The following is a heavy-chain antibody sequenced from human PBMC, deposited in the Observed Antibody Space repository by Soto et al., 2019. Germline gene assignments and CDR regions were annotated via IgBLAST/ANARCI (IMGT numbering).Heavy chain of an antibody. D-gene: IGHD1-26*01. V-gene: IGHV4-28*01. CDR3: ARREIQGPIDY. CDR2: IYYSGTT. CDR1: GYSISSSNW. J-gene: IGHJ4*02. Sequence: QVQLQESGPGLVKPSDTLSLTCAVSGYSISSSNWWGWIRQPPGKGLEWIGYIYYSGTTYYNPSLKRRVTMSVDTSKNQVSRKLTSVTAVDTAVYYCARREIQGPIDYWGQGTLVTVSS.